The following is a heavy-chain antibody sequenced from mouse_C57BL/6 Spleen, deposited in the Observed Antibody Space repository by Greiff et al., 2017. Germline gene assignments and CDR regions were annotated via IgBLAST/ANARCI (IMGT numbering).Heavy chain of an antibody. CDR3: ARHTTVDYFDY. Sequence: EVMLVESGGGLVKPGGSLKLSCAASGFTFSSYTMSWVRQTPEKRLEWVATISGGGGNTYYPDSVKGRFTISRDNAKNTLYLQMSSLRSEDTALYYCARHTTVDYFDYWGQGTTLTVSS. D-gene: IGHD1-1*01. V-gene: IGHV5-9*01. J-gene: IGHJ2*01. CDR1: GFTFSSYT. CDR2: ISGGGGNT.